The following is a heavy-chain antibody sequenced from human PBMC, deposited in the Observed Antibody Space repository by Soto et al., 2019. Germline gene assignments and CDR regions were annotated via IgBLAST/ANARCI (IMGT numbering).Heavy chain of an antibody. CDR2: LSGGGGST. CDR1: GFTFSTYA. J-gene: IGHJ6*02. D-gene: IGHD6-13*01. Sequence: EVQLLDSGGGLVQPGGSLRLSCAASGFTFSTYAMSWVRQAPGKGLELVSALSGGGGSTYYADSGKGRFTISRDNSQYTLYLQMNSLSAEDTAVYYCAKVRSSYYDYYGMDVWGQGTTVTVS. V-gene: IGHV3-23*01. CDR3: AKVRSSYYDYYGMDV.